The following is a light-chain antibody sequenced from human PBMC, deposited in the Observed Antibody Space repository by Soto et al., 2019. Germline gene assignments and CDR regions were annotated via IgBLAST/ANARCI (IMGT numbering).Light chain of an antibody. CDR2: DAS. CDR1: QSISNW. V-gene: IGKV1-5*01. CDR3: QQYNSYSRT. Sequence: DIQMTQAPSTLSASVGDRITITCRASQSISNWLAWYQQKPGKXPKXXIYDASSLESGVSLRFSGSGSGTELTLTISSLQPDDCETYYGQQYNSYSRTFGQGTKVDIK. J-gene: IGKJ1*01.